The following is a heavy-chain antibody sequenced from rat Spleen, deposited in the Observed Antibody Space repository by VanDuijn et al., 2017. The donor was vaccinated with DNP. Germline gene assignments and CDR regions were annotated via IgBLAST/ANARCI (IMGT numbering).Heavy chain of an antibody. CDR1: GFTFSDYN. V-gene: IGHV5-7*01. CDR2: ISASGRNT. Sequence: EVQLVESGGGLVQPGRSLKLSCAASGFTFSDYNMAWVRQAPKKGLEWVATISASGRNTYYRDSVKGRFTISRDNAKSTLYLQMDSLRSEDTATYYCARSDSYGFAYWGQGTLVTVSS. J-gene: IGHJ3*01. CDR3: ARSDSYGFAY. D-gene: IGHD1-2*01.